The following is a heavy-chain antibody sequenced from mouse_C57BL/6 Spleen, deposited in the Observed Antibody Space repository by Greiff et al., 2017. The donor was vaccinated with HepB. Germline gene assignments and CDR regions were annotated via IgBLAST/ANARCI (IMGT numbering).Heavy chain of an antibody. D-gene: IGHD4-1*01. CDR3: AKEGTGSPWFAY. CDR1: GYTFTSYW. Sequence: QVQLQQPGAELVRPGSSVKLSCKASGYTFTSYWMHWVKQRPIQGLEWIGNIDPSDSETHYNQKFKDKATLTVDKSSSTAYMQLSSLTSEDSAVYYCAKEGTGSPWFAYWGQGTLVTVSA. CDR2: IDPSDSET. J-gene: IGHJ3*01. V-gene: IGHV1-52*01.